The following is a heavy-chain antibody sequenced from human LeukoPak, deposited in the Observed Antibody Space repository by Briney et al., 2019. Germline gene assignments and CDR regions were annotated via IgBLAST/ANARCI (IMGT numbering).Heavy chain of an antibody. CDR2: INSDGSST. CDR3: ARDPTIFGVVNYFYYYYYMDV. Sequence: GGSLRLSCTVSGFTVSSNSMSWVRQAPGKGLVWVSRINSDGSSTSYADSVKGRFTISRDNAKNTLYLQMNSLRAEDTAVYYCARDPTIFGVVNYFYYYYYMDVWGKGTTVTVSS. J-gene: IGHJ6*03. CDR1: GFTVSSNS. V-gene: IGHV3-74*01. D-gene: IGHD3-3*01.